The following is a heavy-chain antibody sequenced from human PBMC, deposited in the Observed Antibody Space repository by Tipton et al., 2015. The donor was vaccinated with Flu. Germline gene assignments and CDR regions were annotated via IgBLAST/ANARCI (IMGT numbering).Heavy chain of an antibody. CDR2: ISWNSDI. CDR3: AKNNGPRSYKYGMDV. CDR1: GFTFDSYA. D-gene: IGHD1-14*01. J-gene: IGHJ6*02. V-gene: IGHV3-9*01. Sequence: SLRLSCAASGFTFDSYAMHWVRRAPGKGLEWVSGISWNSDIDYADSVKGRFTIPRDNARNSLYLQMNSLRVEDTAFYYCAKNNGPRSYKYGMDVWGQGTTVTVSS.